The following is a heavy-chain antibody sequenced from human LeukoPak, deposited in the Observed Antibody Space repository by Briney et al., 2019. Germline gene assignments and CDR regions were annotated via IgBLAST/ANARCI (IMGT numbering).Heavy chain of an antibody. CDR3: AASTKHTAMVDY. CDR2: IGSSSSYI. CDR1: GFTFSSYS. V-gene: IGHV3-21*01. Sequence: PGRSLRLSCAASGFTFSSYSMNWVRQAPGKGLEWVPSIGSSSSYIYYADSVKGRFTISRDNAKNSLHLQMNSLRAEDTAVYYCAASTKHTAMVDYWGQGTLVTVSS. J-gene: IGHJ4*02. D-gene: IGHD5-18*01.